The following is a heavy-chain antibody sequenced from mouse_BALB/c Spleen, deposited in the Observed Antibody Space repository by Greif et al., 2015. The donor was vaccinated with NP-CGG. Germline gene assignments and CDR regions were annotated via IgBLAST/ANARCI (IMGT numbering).Heavy chain of an antibody. V-gene: IGHV1-7*01. CDR1: GYTFTSYW. D-gene: IGHD1-2*01. CDR3: ARSTATAWFAY. CDR2: INPSTGYT. J-gene: IGHJ3*01. Sequence: QVQLQQSGAELAKPGASVKMSCKASGYTFTSYWMHWVKQRPGLGLEWIGYINPSTGYTEYNQKFKDKATLTADKSSSTAYMQLSSLTSEDSAVYYCARSTATAWFAYWGQGTLVTVSA.